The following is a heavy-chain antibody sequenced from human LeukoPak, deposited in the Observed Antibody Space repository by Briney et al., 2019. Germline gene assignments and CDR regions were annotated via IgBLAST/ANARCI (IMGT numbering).Heavy chain of an antibody. D-gene: IGHD3-9*01. Sequence: GASAKVSCKASGYTFTGYYMHWVRQAPGQGLEWMGWINPNSGGTNYAQKFQGRVTMTRDTSISTAYMELSRLRSDDTAVYYCARATYDILTGYYTEDIDYWGQGTLVTVSS. CDR1: GYTFTGYY. CDR2: INPNSGGT. J-gene: IGHJ4*02. V-gene: IGHV1-2*02. CDR3: ARATYDILTGYYTEDIDY.